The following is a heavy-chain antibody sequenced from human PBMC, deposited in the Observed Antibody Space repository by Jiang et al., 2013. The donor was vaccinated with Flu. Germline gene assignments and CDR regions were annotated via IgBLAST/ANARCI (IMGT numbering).Heavy chain of an antibody. CDR2: ISAYNGNT. Sequence: AEVKKPGASVKVSCKASGYTFTSYGISWVRQAPGQGLEWMGWISAYNGNTNYAQKLQGRVTMTTDTSTSTAYMELRSLRSDDTAVYYCAREAQGDTGSYPRDYWGQGTLVTVSS. V-gene: IGHV1-18*01. CDR3: AREAQGDTGSYPRDY. D-gene: IGHD1-26*01. CDR1: GYTFTSYG. J-gene: IGHJ4*02.